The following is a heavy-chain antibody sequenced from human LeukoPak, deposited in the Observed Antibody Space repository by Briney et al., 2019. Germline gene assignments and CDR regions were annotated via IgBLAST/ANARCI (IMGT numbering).Heavy chain of an antibody. CDR1: GYSISSGYY. J-gene: IGHJ4*02. D-gene: IGHD2-2*01. CDR3: ASYCSSTSCYGEGY. Sequence: SETLSLTCTVSGYSISSGYYWGWIRPPPGKGLEWIGSIYHSGSTYYNPSLKSRVIISVDTSKNQCSLKLSSVTAADTAVYYCASYCSSTSCYGEGYWGQGTLVTVSS. CDR2: IYHSGST. V-gene: IGHV4-38-2*02.